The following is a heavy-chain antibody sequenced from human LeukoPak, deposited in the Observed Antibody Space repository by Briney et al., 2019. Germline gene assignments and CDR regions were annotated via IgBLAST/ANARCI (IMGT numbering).Heavy chain of an antibody. CDR3: AKDLHPLLPWFGEFVNWFDP. D-gene: IGHD3-10*01. J-gene: IGHJ5*02. Sequence: PGGSLRLSCAASGFTFSSYAMSWVRQAPGKGLEWVSAISGSGGSTYYADSVKGRFTISRDNSKNTLYLQMNSLRAEDTAVYYCAKDLHPLLPWFGEFVNWFDPWGQGTLVTVSS. CDR1: GFTFSSYA. CDR2: ISGSGGST. V-gene: IGHV3-23*01.